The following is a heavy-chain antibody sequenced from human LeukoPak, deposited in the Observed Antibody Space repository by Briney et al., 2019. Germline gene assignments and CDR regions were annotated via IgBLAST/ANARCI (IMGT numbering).Heavy chain of an antibody. D-gene: IGHD5-12*01. CDR1: GGSISSSSYY. J-gene: IGHJ4*02. CDR3: ARHIVATITGVDY. Sequence: PSETLSLTCTVSGGSISSSSYYWGWIRQPPGKGLEWIGSIHYSGSTYYNPSLKSRVTISVDTSKNQFSLKLSSVTAADTAVYYCARHIVATITGVDYWGQGTLVTVSS. CDR2: IHYSGST. V-gene: IGHV4-39*01.